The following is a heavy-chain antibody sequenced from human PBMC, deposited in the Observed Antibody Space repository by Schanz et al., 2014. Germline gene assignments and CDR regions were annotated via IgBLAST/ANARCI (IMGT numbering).Heavy chain of an antibody. D-gene: IGHD3-22*01. J-gene: IGHJ4*02. CDR1: GYTFSNDD. Sequence: QVQLIQSGAEVKKPGTSVKVSCKTSGYTFSNDDINWVRQAIGQGPEWMGWMQPDSGKTHYAEKFQGRVAMTRDVSISTAYMELSGLRSEDTAVYYCAGAFDSSGYYFDYWGQGTLXTVSS. CDR2: MQPDSGKT. CDR3: AGAFDSSGYYFDY. V-gene: IGHV1-8*01.